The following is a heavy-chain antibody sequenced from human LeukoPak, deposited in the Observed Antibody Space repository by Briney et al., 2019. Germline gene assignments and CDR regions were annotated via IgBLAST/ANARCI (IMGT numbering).Heavy chain of an antibody. CDR3: ARVNVFPNYFDY. J-gene: IGHJ4*02. Sequence: GSLRLSCAASGFTFSSYWMSWIRQPPGKGLEWIGEINHSGSTNYNPSLKSRVTISVDTSKNQFSLKLSSVTAADTAVYYCARVNVFPNYFDYWGQGTLVTVSS. CDR1: GFTFSSYW. CDR2: INHSGST. D-gene: IGHD2-8*01. V-gene: IGHV4-34*01.